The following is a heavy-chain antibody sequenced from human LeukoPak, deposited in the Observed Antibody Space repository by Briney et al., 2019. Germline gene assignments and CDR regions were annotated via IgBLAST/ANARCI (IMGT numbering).Heavy chain of an antibody. CDR3: ARRNYDFWSGYPFDP. V-gene: IGHV4-39*01. CDR1: GGSISSSSYY. J-gene: IGHJ5*02. Sequence: PSETLSLTCTVSGGSISSSSYYWGWIRQSPGKGLEWIGSIYYSGSTYYNPSLKSRVTISVDTSKNQFSLKLSSVTAADTAVYYCARRNYDFWSGYPFDPWGQGTLVTVSS. CDR2: IYYSGST. D-gene: IGHD3-3*01.